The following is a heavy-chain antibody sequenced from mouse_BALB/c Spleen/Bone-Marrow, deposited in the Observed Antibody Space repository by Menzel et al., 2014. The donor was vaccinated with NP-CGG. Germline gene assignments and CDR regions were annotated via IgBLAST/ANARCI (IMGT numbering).Heavy chain of an antibody. V-gene: IGHV1S29*02. CDR1: GYTFTDYN. Sequence: EVQLQQSGPELVEPGASVKISCKASGYTFTDYNMHWVKQSHGKSLEWIGYIYPYNGGTGYNQKFKSKATLTVDNSSSTAYMELRSLTSEDSAVYYCARSEGYDYDWFAYWGQGTLVTVSA. J-gene: IGHJ3*01. CDR3: ARSEGYDYDWFAY. D-gene: IGHD2-4*01. CDR2: IYPYNGGT.